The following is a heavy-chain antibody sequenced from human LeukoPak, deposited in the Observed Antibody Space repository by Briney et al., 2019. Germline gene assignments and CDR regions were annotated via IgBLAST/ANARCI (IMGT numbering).Heavy chain of an antibody. J-gene: IGHJ4*02. CDR3: AKWMGRDS. V-gene: IGHV3-7*02. Sequence: GGSLRLSCAAFGFSFRTHWMSWVRQAPGKGLEWVANINRDGRKKFYVDSVEGRFTISRDDAKTSLFLQMNSLRVEDTAVYYCAKWMGRDSWGQGTLVTVSS. CDR2: INRDGRKK. D-gene: IGHD6-19*01. CDR1: GFSFRTHW.